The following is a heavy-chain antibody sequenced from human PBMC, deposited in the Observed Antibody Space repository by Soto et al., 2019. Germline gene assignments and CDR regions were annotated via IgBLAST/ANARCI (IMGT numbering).Heavy chain of an antibody. CDR3: ARGYSSSSWYYYYYGMDV. CDR1: GFSFSSYA. Sequence: GSLSLSCAASGFSFSSYAMNWVRQAPGKGLEWVTTINGGSTTYYADSVKGRFTISRDNSKNTLYLQMNSLRAEDTAVYYCARGYSSSSWYYYYYGMDVWGQGTTVTVSS. D-gene: IGHD6-6*01. J-gene: IGHJ6*02. V-gene: IGHV3-23*01. CDR2: INGGSTT.